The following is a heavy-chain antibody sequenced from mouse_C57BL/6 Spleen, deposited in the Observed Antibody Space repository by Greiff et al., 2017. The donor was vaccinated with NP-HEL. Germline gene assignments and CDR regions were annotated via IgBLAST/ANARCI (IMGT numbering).Heavy chain of an antibody. D-gene: IGHD1-1*01. CDR1: GYTFTDYE. V-gene: IGHV1-15*01. CDR3: TRRRDDYGSSYSFAY. J-gene: IGHJ3*01. CDR2: IDPETGGT. Sequence: VQLQQSGAELVRPGASVTLSCKASGYTFTDYEMHWVKQTPVHGLEWIGAIDPETGGTAYNQKFKGKAILTADKSSSTAYMELRSLTSEDSAVYCCTRRRDDYGSSYSFAYWGQGTLVTVSA.